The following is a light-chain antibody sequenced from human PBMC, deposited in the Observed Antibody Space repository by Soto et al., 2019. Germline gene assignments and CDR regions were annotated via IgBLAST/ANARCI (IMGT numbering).Light chain of an antibody. CDR3: QQFNSFPRT. V-gene: IGKV1-9*01. Sequence: DIQLTQSPSFLSASVGDRVTVTCRASQGISSYLAWYQQKPGKAPKLLIYAASTLQSGVPSRFSGSGSGTEFPLTISSLQTEDFATYYCQQFNSFPRTFGLGTKVEIK. CDR2: AAS. J-gene: IGKJ1*01. CDR1: QGISSY.